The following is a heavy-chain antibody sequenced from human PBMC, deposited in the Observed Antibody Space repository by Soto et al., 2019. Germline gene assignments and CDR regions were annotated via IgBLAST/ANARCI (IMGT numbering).Heavy chain of an antibody. CDR2: IIPIFGKA. CDR3: ARDRRGYYYDSSGYYLYYFDY. Sequence: ASVKVSCKASGGTFSSYAISWVRQAPGQGLEWMGGIIPIFGKANYAQKFQGRVTITADESTSTAYMELSSLRSEDTAVYYCARDRRGYYYDSSGYYLYYFDYWGQGTLVTVSS. V-gene: IGHV1-69*13. CDR1: GGTFSSYA. J-gene: IGHJ4*02. D-gene: IGHD3-22*01.